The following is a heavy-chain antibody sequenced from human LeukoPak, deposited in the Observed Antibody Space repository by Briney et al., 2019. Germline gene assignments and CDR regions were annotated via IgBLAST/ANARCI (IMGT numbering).Heavy chain of an antibody. CDR1: GGSISSYY. CDR3: ARSLEGYCSGGSCYSYYYYMDV. D-gene: IGHD2-15*01. V-gene: IGHV4-59*01. CDR2: IYYSGST. J-gene: IGHJ6*03. Sequence: SETLSLTCTVSGGSISSYYWSWIRQPPGKGLEWIGYIYYSGSTNYHPSLKSRVTISVDTSKNQFSLKLSSVTAADTAVYYCARSLEGYCSGGSCYSYYYYMDVWGKGTTVTVSS.